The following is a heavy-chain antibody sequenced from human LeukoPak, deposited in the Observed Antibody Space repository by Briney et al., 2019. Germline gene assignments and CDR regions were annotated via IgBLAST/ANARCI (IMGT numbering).Heavy chain of an antibody. CDR3: ARAGGYYDILTGYSIAGDDAFDI. CDR1: GYTFTTYG. Sequence: ASVKVSCKASGYTFTTYGISWVRQAPGQGLEWMGWISTYNGDTNYAQKFQGRVTMTADTSTSTTYMELRSLRSDDTAVYYCARAGGYYDILTGYSIAGDDAFDIWGQGTMVTVSS. J-gene: IGHJ3*02. D-gene: IGHD3-9*01. V-gene: IGHV1-18*01. CDR2: ISTYNGDT.